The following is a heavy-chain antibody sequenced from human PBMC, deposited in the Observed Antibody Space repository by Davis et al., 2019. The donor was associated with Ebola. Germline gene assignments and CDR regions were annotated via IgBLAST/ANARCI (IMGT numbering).Heavy chain of an antibody. V-gene: IGHV3-73*01. CDR1: GFTFSGSA. Sequence: GESLKISCAASGFTFSGSAMHWVRQASGKGLEWVGRIRSKANSYATAYAASVKGRFTISRDDSKNTAYLQMNSLKTEDTAVYYCARGCSSTSCSYYYYYGMDVWGQGTTVTVSS. CDR3: ARGCSSTSCSYYYYYGMDV. J-gene: IGHJ6*02. D-gene: IGHD2-2*01. CDR2: IRSKANSYAT.